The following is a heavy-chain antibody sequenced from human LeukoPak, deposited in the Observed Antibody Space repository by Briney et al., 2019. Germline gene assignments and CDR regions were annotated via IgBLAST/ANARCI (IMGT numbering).Heavy chain of an antibody. CDR1: GFTFSNYR. Sequence: PGGSLRLSCTAFGFTFSNYRMNWVRQAPGKGLEWISYIDSDTYGNTIYYPHTVKGRFTISRDNAKNSLYLQMDSLRDEDTAVYYCARDRDYAFDYWGQGTLVTVSS. CDR3: ARDRDYAFDY. D-gene: IGHD4-17*01. J-gene: IGHJ4*02. V-gene: IGHV3-48*02. CDR2: IDSDTYGNTI.